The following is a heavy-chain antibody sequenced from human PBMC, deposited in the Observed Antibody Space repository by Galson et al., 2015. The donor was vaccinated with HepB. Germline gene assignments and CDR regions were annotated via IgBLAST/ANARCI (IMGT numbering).Heavy chain of an antibody. CDR1: GFTFSNSG. D-gene: IGHD3-10*01. CDR3: AKLSGGYFDY. Sequence: SLRLSCAASGFTFSNSGMHWVHQAPGKGLEWVAVIWNDGSNEQYADSVKGRFTISRDNSKKTLYLQMNSLRAEDTAVYYCAKLSGGYFDYWGQGTLVTVSS. CDR2: IWNDGSNE. V-gene: IGHV3-33*06. J-gene: IGHJ4*02.